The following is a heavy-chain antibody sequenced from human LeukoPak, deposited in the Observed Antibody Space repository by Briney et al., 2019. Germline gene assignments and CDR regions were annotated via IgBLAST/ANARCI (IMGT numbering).Heavy chain of an antibody. CDR3: AREYCSSTSCYTRSYWYFDL. V-gene: IGHV4-31*03. CDR2: IYYSGST. Sequence: SQTLSLTCTVSGGSIGSGGYYWSWIRQHPGKGLEWIGYIYYSGSTYYNPSLKSRVTISVDTSKNQFSLKLSSVTAADTAVYYCAREYCSSTSCYTRSYWYFDLWGRGTLVTVSS. D-gene: IGHD2-2*02. CDR1: GGSIGSGGYY. J-gene: IGHJ2*01.